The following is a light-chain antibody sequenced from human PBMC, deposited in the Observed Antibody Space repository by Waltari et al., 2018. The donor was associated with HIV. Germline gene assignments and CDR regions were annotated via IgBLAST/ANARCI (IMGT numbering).Light chain of an antibody. V-gene: IGLV1-44*01. J-gene: IGLJ3*02. CDR2: SYG. CDR1: RSNIGSNT. CDR3: ATWDDSLNAWV. Sequence: QSVLNQSPSASGTPGQRVIISCSGSRSNIGSNTVNWYQQFPGTAPKLLIYSYGQRPSGVPERFSGSKSATSASLAISGLRSEDEADYYCATWDDSLNAWVFGGGTKLTVL.